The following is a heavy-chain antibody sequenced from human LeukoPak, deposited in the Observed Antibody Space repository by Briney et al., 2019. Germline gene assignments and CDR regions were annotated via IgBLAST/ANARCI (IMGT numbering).Heavy chain of an antibody. CDR2: INSDGSGT. V-gene: IGHV3-74*01. CDR3: ARTGIAARPTVWFDP. J-gene: IGHJ5*02. Sequence: SGGSLRLSCAASGFTFSSYWMHWVRQAPGKGLVWVSHINSDGSGTNYADSVKGRFTISRDNAKNTLYLQMNSLRAEDTAVYYCARTGIAARPTVWFDPWGQGTLVTVSS. CDR1: GFTFSSYW. D-gene: IGHD6-6*01.